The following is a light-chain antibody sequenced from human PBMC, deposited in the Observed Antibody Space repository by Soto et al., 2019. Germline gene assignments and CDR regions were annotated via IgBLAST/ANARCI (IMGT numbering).Light chain of an antibody. CDR3: QQYNSYSAT. V-gene: IGKV1-5*01. Sequence: DIQMTQSPSTLSASVGDRVTITCRASQSISSWLAWYQQKPGKAPKLLIYDASSLESGDPSRFSGSGSGTEFTLTLSSLQPDDFATYYCQQYNSYSATFGQGTKVEIK. CDR2: DAS. J-gene: IGKJ1*01. CDR1: QSISSW.